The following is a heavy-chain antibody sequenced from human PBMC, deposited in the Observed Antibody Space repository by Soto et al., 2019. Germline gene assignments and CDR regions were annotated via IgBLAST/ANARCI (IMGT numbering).Heavy chain of an antibody. CDR1: GFTFSDHY. CDR3: VRATAVTPPPYYYGMDV. V-gene: IGHV3-72*01. D-gene: IGHD3-16*01. Sequence: EVQLVESGGTLVQPGGSLRLSCAASGFTFSDHYMDWARQAPGKGLEWVGRIRNKNKSYTTEYAASVKGRFTISRDVSKNSVYLQMNSLKIEDTAVYYCVRATAVTPPPYYYGMDVWGQGTTVTVSS. CDR2: IRNKNKSYTT. J-gene: IGHJ6*02.